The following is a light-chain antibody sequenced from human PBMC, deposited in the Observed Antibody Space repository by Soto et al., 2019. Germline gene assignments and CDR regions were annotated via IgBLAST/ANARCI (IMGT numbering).Light chain of an antibody. CDR1: QSISRY. CDR3: HQRDKWPPLT. J-gene: IGKJ4*01. Sequence: VLTQSPATLSLSPGESATLSCRASQSISRYLAWYQQKPGQAPRLLIYDASNRATGIPARFSGSGSGTDFTLTISSLEPEDFAVYYCHQRDKWPPLTFGGGTEVEIK. CDR2: DAS. V-gene: IGKV3-11*01.